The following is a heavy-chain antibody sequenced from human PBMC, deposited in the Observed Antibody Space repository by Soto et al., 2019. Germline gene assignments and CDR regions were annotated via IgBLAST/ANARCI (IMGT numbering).Heavy chain of an antibody. V-gene: IGHV4-39*01. CDR1: GGSISSSSYY. CDR2: IYYSGST. Sequence: SETLSLTCTVSGGSISSSSYYWGWIRQPPGKGLEWIGSIYYSGSTYYNPSLKSRVTISVDTSKNQFSLKLSSVTAADTAVYYCARHGDIAARHHYYGMDVWGQGTTVNVSS. D-gene: IGHD6-6*01. J-gene: IGHJ6*02. CDR3: ARHGDIAARHHYYGMDV.